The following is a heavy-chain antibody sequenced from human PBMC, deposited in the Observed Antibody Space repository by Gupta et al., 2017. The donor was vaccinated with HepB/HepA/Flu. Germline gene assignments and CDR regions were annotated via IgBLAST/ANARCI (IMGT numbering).Heavy chain of an antibody. CDR2: ISSSSSYI. CDR3: ARYFVRYSSGWLDY. CDR1: GFTFSSYS. Sequence: EVQLVESGGGLVKPGGSLRLSCAASGFTFSSYSMNWVRQAPGKGLEWVSSISSSSSYIYYADSVKGRFTISRDNAKNSLYLQMNSLRAEDTAVYYCARYFVRYSSGWLDYWGQGTLVTVSS. V-gene: IGHV3-21*01. D-gene: IGHD6-19*01. J-gene: IGHJ4*02.